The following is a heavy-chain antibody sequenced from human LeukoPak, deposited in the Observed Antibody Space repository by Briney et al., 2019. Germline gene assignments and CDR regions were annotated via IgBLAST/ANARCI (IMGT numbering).Heavy chain of an antibody. V-gene: IGHV3-30*18. CDR2: ISYDGSNK. CDR1: GFTFSSYG. CDR3: AKEPYVDIVLDGMDV. J-gene: IGHJ6*02. Sequence: GRSLRLSCAASGFTFSSYGMHWVRQAPGKGLEWVAVISYDGSNKYYADSVKGRFTISRDNSKNTLYLQMNSLRAEDTAVYYCAKEPYVDIVLDGMDVWGQGTTVTVSS. D-gene: IGHD6-6*01.